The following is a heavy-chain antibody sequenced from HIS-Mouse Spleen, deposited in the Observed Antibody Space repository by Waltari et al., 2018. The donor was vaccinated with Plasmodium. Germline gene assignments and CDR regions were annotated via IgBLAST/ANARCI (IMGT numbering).Heavy chain of an antibody. J-gene: IGHJ4*02. CDR3: ARVVTIFGVVIDY. Sequence: EVQLVESGGGLVQPGGSLRLSCAASGFTFSSYSMNWVRQAPGKGWEGVSYISSSSSTIDYADAGKGRFTISRDNAKNSLYLQMNSLRDEDTAVYYCARVVTIFGVVIDYWGQGTLVTVSS. D-gene: IGHD3-3*01. V-gene: IGHV3-48*02. CDR2: ISSSSSTI. CDR1: GFTFSSYS.